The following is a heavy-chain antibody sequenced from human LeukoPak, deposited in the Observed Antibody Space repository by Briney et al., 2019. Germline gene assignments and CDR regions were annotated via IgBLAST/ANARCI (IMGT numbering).Heavy chain of an antibody. D-gene: IGHD3-22*01. CDR1: GFTFSDFA. V-gene: IGHV3-53*01. Sequence: GGSLRLSCAASGFTFSDFAMIWVRQAPGKGLEWVSVIYSGGSTYYADSVKGRFTISRDNSKNTLYLQMNSLRAEDTAVYYCASNYYDSSGYWVYWGQGTLVTVSS. J-gene: IGHJ4*02. CDR2: IYSGGST. CDR3: ASNYYDSSGYWVY.